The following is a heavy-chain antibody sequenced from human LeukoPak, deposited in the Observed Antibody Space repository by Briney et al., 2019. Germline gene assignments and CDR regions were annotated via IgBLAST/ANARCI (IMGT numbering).Heavy chain of an antibody. Sequence: PGGSLRLSCAASGFSISDYWMSWVRQTPGKWLEWVANIKEDGSEKYYVDSVKGRFTISRDNAKNSLYLQMNSLRAEDTAVYYCTKFVGVSVWYGISGPWGQGTLVTFAS. J-gene: IGHJ5*02. D-gene: IGHD3-10*01. CDR1: GFSISDYW. CDR3: TKFVGVSVWYGISGP. CDR2: IKEDGSEK. V-gene: IGHV3-7*03.